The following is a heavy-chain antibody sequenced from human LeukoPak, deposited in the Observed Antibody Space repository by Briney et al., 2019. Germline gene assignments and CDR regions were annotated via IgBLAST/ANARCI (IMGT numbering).Heavy chain of an antibody. Sequence: ASVKVSCKASGYTFTSYGISWVRQAPGQGLEWMGWISAYNGNTNYAQKLQGRVTMTTGTSTSTAYVELRSLRSDDTAVYYCARAQKFVITFGGVTPFDYWGQGTLVTVSS. J-gene: IGHJ4*02. CDR3: ARAQKFVITFGGVTPFDY. D-gene: IGHD3-16*01. CDR2: ISAYNGNT. V-gene: IGHV1-18*01. CDR1: GYTFTSYG.